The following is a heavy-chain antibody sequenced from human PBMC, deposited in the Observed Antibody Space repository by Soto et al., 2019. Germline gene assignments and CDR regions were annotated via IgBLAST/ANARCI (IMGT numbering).Heavy chain of an antibody. Sequence: EVQLLESGGGLVQPGGSLRLSCAASGFTFSSYAMSWVRQAPGKGLEWVSAISGSGGSTYYADSVKGRFTISRDNSKNTLYLQINSLRAEDTAVYYCARAESWNVRHWFDPWGQGTLVTVSS. CDR1: GFTFSSYA. D-gene: IGHD1-1*01. J-gene: IGHJ5*02. CDR3: ARAESWNVRHWFDP. CDR2: ISGSGGST. V-gene: IGHV3-23*01.